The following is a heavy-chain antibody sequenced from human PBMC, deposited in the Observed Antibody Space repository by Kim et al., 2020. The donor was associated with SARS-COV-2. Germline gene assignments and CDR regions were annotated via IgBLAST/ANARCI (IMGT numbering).Heavy chain of an antibody. CDR2: IDYSGSS. D-gene: IGHD2-2*01. CDR3: ARYVARTSWHKAPYY. V-gene: IGHV4-30-4*01. CDR1: GGSISNVDYY. J-gene: IGHJ6*01. Sequence: SETLSLTCTVSGGSISNVDYYWSWIRQPPGKGLEWIGYIDYSGSSYYSPPLKGRASISVDTSKDQFSVKLSSVTVAGTAVYYWARYVARTSWHKAPYY.